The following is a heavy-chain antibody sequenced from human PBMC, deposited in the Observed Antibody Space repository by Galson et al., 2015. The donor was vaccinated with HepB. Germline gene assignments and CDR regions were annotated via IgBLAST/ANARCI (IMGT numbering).Heavy chain of an antibody. D-gene: IGHD3-16*02. Sequence: SLRLSCAASGFTFSDYYMSWIRQAPGKGLEWVSYISSSSSYTNYADSVKGRFTISRDNAKNSLYLQMNSLRAEDTAVYYCARDGSGGELSLSYYYYGMDVWGQGTTVTVSS. CDR1: GFTFSDYY. J-gene: IGHJ6*02. CDR2: ISSSSSYT. CDR3: ARDGSGGELSLSYYYYGMDV. V-gene: IGHV3-11*05.